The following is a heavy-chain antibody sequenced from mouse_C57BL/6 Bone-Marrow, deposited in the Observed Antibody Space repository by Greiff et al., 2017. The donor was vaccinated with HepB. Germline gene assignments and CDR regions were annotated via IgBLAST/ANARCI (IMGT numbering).Heavy chain of an antibody. Sequence: EVQLQQSGGGLVQPGGSMKLSCAASGFTFSDAWMDWVRQSPEKGLEWVAEIRNKANNHATYYAESVKGRFTISRDDAKSSVYLQMNSLRAEDTGIYYWTRRGTTVVANFDYWGQGTTLTVSS. J-gene: IGHJ2*01. D-gene: IGHD1-1*01. CDR3: TRRGTTVVANFDY. V-gene: IGHV6-6*01. CDR1: GFTFSDAW. CDR2: IRNKANNHAT.